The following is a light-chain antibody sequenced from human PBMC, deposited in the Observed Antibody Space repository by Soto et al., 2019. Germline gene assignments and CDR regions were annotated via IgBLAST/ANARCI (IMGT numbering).Light chain of an antibody. J-gene: IGLJ1*01. Sequence: QSALTQPASVSGSPGQSITISCTGTSSDVGGYNYVSWYQQHPGKAPKLMIYDVSNRPSGVSNRFSGSKSGNTASLTISGPQAEDEADYYCSSYTSSSTLVFGSGTKLIVL. CDR3: SSYTSSSTLV. V-gene: IGLV2-14*01. CDR2: DVS. CDR1: SSDVGGYNY.